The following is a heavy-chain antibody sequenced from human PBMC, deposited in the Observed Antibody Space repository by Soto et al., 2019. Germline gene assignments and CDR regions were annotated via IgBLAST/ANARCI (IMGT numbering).Heavy chain of an antibody. CDR3: ARRSLSAPPTDLDY. J-gene: IGHJ4*02. CDR1: GGTFRSDA. V-gene: IGHV1-69*01. CDR2: IMPMFGTA. Sequence: QVHLVQSGAEVKRPGSSVKVSCKASGGTFRSDALSWVRQAPGQGLEWRGGIMPMFGTADYAQKFQGRVTITADESTSTGYMELSSLRSEDTAVYYCARRSLSAPPTDLDYWGQGTLVAVSS.